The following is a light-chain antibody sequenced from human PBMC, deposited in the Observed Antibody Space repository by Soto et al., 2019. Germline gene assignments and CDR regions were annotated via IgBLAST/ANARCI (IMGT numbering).Light chain of an antibody. Sequence: PSTLSGSVGDRVTITCRASQTISSWLAWYQQKPGKAPKLLIYKASTLESGVPSRFSGSGSGTEFTLTISSLQPDDFATYYCQQYNSYPLTFGGGTKVDIK. J-gene: IGKJ4*01. CDR2: KAS. CDR1: QTISSW. CDR3: QQYNSYPLT. V-gene: IGKV1-5*03.